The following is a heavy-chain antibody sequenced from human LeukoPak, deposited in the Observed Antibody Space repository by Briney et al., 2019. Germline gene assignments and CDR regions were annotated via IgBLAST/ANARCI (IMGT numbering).Heavy chain of an antibody. V-gene: IGHV3-30-3*01. J-gene: IGHJ4*02. CDR3: AREIGIAVAGAYDY. CDR2: ISYDGSNK. D-gene: IGHD6-19*01. Sequence: PGGSLRLSCAASGFTFSSYAMHWVRQAPGKGLEWVAVISYDGSNKCYADSVKGRFTISRDNSKNTLYLQMNSLRAEDTAVYYCAREIGIAVAGAYDYWGQGTLVTVSS. CDR1: GFTFSSYA.